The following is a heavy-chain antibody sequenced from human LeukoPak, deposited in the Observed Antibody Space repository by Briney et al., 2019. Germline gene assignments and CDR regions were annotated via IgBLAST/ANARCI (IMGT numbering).Heavy chain of an antibody. CDR1: GFTFSSYA. CDR2: IKQDGSEK. Sequence: GGSLRLSCAASGFTFSSYAMSWVRQAPGKGLEWVANIKQDGSEKFYVDSVKGRFTISRDNARNTLYLQMNSLRAEDTGVYYCARVAVADYWGQGTLVTVSS. V-gene: IGHV3-7*04. D-gene: IGHD6-19*01. CDR3: ARVAVADY. J-gene: IGHJ4*02.